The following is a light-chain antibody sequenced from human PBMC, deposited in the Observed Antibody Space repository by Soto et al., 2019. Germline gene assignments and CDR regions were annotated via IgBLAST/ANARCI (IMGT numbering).Light chain of an antibody. CDR3: QHYDSPPYT. Sequence: EIVLTQSPATLSLSPGARATLSCGASQTVSSNYLAWYQQKPGLAPRLLIYDASTRATGIQDRFSGGGSGTDFTLTISRLEPEDLGMYYCQHYDSPPYTFGQGTKLEIK. J-gene: IGKJ2*01. V-gene: IGKV3D-20*01. CDR2: DAS. CDR1: QTVSSNY.